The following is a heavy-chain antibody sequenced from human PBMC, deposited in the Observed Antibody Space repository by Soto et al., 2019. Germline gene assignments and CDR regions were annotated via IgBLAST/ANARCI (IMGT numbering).Heavy chain of an antibody. CDR3: GRYTKSGYYFDY. Sequence: ASWTFSCKASGYTFSWYYMHWVRQAPGHGLEWMGWINPNSGGTNYAQKFQGWVTMTRDTSISTAYMELSRLRSDDTAVYYCGRYTKSGYYFDYWGQGTPVTVSS. D-gene: IGHD1-20*01. CDR2: INPNSGGT. CDR1: GYTFSWYY. J-gene: IGHJ4*02. V-gene: IGHV1-2*04.